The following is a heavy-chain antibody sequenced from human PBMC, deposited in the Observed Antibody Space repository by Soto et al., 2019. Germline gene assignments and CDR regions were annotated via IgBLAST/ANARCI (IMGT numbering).Heavy chain of an antibody. CDR2: IWYDGSNK. Sequence: PGGSLRLSCAASGFTFSSYGMHWVRQAPGKGLEWVAVIWYDGSNKYYADSVKGRFTISRDNSKNTLYLQMNSLRAEDTAVYYCARESGIAAAGTPLTLLYWGQGTLVTVSS. CDR3: ARESGIAAAGTPLTLLY. J-gene: IGHJ4*02. V-gene: IGHV3-33*01. CDR1: GFTFSSYG. D-gene: IGHD6-13*01.